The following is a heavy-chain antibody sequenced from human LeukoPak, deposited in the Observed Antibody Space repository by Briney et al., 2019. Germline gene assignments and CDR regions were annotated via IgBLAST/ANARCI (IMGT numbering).Heavy chain of an antibody. CDR3: ARGGAAIIHSQN. J-gene: IGHJ1*01. D-gene: IGHD5-18*01. Sequence: SETLSLTCTVSGGSISTYYWNWIRQPPGKGLEWIGYIYHSGSTNYNPSLQSRVTISVDTSKNQFSLNLNSVTAADTAVYYCARGGAAIIHSQNWGQGTLVTVSS. CDR1: GGSISTYY. CDR2: IYHSGST. V-gene: IGHV4-59*01.